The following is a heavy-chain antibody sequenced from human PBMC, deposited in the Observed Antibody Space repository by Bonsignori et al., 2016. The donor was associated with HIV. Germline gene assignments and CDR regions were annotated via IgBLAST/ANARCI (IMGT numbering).Heavy chain of an antibody. Sequence: WIRQPPGKGLEWVGRTRNKANSYTTEYAASVSGRFTIFRDDSENSLYLQMNSLKTEDTAVYYCVRARKGLRLNWYSDLWGRGTLVTVSS. V-gene: IGHV3-72*01. J-gene: IGHJ2*01. CDR2: TRNKANSYTT. D-gene: IGHD4-17*01. CDR3: VRARKGLRLNWYSDL.